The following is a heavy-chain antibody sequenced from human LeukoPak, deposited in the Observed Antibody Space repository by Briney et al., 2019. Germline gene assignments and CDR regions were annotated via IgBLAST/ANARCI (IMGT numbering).Heavy chain of an antibody. Sequence: PSETLSLTCTVSGGSISSGGYYWSWIRQHPGKGLEWIGYIYYSGSTYYNPSLKSRVTISVDTSKNQFSLKLSSVTAADTAVYYCARVHGSGSYWGDAFDIWGQGTMVTVSS. CDR3: ARVHGSGSYWGDAFDI. CDR2: IYYSGST. V-gene: IGHV4-31*03. D-gene: IGHD3-10*01. J-gene: IGHJ3*02. CDR1: GGSISSGGYY.